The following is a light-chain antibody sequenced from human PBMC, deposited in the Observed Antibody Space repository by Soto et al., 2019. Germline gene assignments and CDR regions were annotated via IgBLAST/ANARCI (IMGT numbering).Light chain of an antibody. CDR3: QQYNHWPGT. CDR2: AAS. CDR1: QSVAKN. Sequence: ETVMTRSPATLSVSPGERVTLSCRASQSVAKNVAWYQHKPGQPPRLLIYAASTRATGIPARFDGSGSGTEFTLTISSLQSEDFAVYFCQQYNHWPGTFGQGTKVEMK. V-gene: IGKV3-15*01. J-gene: IGKJ2*01.